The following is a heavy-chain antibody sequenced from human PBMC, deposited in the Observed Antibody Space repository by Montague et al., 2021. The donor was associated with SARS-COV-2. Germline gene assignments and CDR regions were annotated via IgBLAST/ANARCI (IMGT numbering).Heavy chain of an antibody. V-gene: IGHV4-39*01. J-gene: IGHJ3*02. Sequence: SETLSLTCTVSGSSISSSSYYWVWIHQPPGKGLEWIGSLCYSGSTYYNPSLKSRVTISVDTSKNQFSLKLSSVTAADTAVYYCARHPGRDTIFGVVIIPEAFDIWGQGTVVTVSS. CDR1: GSSISSSSYY. D-gene: IGHD3-3*01. CDR3: ARHPGRDTIFGVVIIPEAFDI. CDR2: LCYSGST.